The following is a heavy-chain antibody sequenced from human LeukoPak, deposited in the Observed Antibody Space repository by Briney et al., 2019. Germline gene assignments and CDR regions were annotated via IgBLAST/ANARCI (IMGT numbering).Heavy chain of an antibody. Sequence: ASVKVSCKASGYTFISYGISWVRQAPGQGLEWMGWISAYNGNTNYAQKLQGRVTMTTDTSTSTAYMELRSLRSDDTAVYYCARVGPDYGDYGPDDCWGQGTLVTVSS. CDR1: GYTFISYG. V-gene: IGHV1-18*01. D-gene: IGHD4-17*01. CDR3: ARVGPDYGDYGPDDC. J-gene: IGHJ4*02. CDR2: ISAYNGNT.